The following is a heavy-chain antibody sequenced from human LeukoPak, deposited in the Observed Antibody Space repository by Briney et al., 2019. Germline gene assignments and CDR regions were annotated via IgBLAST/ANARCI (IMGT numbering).Heavy chain of an antibody. Sequence: GASVKVSCKASGYTFTSYDINWVRQATGQGLEWMGGIIPIFGTANYAQKFQGRVTITTDESTSTAYMELSSLRSEDTAVYYYARGGYSSGPYYYYYYMDVWGKGTTVTVSS. J-gene: IGHJ6*03. CDR2: IIPIFGTA. V-gene: IGHV1-69*05. CDR1: GYTFTSYD. D-gene: IGHD6-19*01. CDR3: ARGGYSSGPYYYYYYMDV.